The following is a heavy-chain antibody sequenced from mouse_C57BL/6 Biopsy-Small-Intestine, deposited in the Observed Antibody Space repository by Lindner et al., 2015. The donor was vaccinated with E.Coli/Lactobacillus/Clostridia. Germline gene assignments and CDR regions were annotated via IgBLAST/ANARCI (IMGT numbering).Heavy chain of an antibody. CDR2: INPNYGTT. CDR3: ARDYGSSYTFAWFAY. D-gene: IGHD1-1*01. Sequence: VQLQESGPELVKPGASVKISCKAPGYSFTDYNMNWVKQSNGKSLEWIGVINPNYGTTSYNQKFKGKATLTVDQSSSTAYMQLNSLTSEDSAVYYCARDYGSSYTFAWFAYWGQGTLVTVSA. V-gene: IGHV1-39*01. J-gene: IGHJ3*01. CDR1: GYSFTDYN.